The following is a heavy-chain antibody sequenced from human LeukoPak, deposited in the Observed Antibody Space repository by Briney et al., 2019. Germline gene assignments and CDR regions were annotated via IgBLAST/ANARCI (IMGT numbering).Heavy chain of an antibody. V-gene: IGHV3-7*05. CDR1: GFSFSSYW. D-gene: IGHD4-23*01. CDR2: IKEDGSEK. J-gene: IGHJ4*02. Sequence: GGSLRLSCAASGFSFSSYWMTWVRQAPGKGLEWVANIKEDGSEKYYVDSVKGRFTISRDNAKNSVYLQMNSLRAEDTAVYYCAREQYGGKDYWGQGNLVTVSS. CDR3: AREQYGGKDY.